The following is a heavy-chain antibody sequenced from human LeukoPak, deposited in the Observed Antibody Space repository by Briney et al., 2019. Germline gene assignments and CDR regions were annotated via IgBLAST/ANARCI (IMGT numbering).Heavy chain of an antibody. CDR2: ISGSSSYI. Sequence: PGGSLRLSCVASGFTFSSYTMNWVRQAPGKGLEWVSSISGSSSYIYYADSVKGRFTISRDNGKNSVYLQMNSLRPEDTAVYDCAREGGSGSYPDYWGQGTLVTVSS. CDR1: GFTFSSYT. J-gene: IGHJ4*02. V-gene: IGHV3-21*06. CDR3: AREGGSGSYPDY. D-gene: IGHD3-10*01.